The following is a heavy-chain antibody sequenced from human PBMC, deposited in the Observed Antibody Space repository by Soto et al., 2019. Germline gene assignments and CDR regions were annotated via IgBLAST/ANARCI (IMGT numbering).Heavy chain of an antibody. Sequence: ASETLSLTCTVSGGSISSSSYYWGWIRQPPGKGLEWIGSIYYSGSTYYNPSLKSRVTISVGTSKNQFSLKLSSVTAADTAVYYCARVELRYYYYGMDVWGQGTTVTVSS. CDR3: ARVELRYYYYGMDV. D-gene: IGHD1-7*01. CDR1: GGSISSSSYY. CDR2: IYYSGST. J-gene: IGHJ6*02. V-gene: IGHV4-39*01.